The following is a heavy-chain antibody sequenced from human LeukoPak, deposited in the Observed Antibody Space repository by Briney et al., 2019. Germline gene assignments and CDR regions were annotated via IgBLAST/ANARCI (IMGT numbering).Heavy chain of an antibody. D-gene: IGHD3-16*01. CDR3: AKIGLGDLFDY. CDR1: GFTFSSYG. J-gene: IGHJ4*02. V-gene: IGHV3-30*18. CDR2: ISYDGSNK. Sequence: PGGSLRLSCAASGFTFSSYGMHWVRQAPGKGLEWVAVISYDGSNKYYADSVKGRFTISRDNSKNTLYLQMNSLRAEDTAVYYCAKIGLGDLFDYWGQGTLVTVSS.